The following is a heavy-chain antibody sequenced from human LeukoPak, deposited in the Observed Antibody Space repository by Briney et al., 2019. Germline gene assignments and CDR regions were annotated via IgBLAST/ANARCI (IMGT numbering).Heavy chain of an antibody. CDR3: ARGSGWFLY. CDR1: GGSINSYY. CDR2: ISNSGFT. D-gene: IGHD6-19*01. Sequence: PSETLSLTCTVSGGSINSYYWSWIRQPPGKGLEWIGYISNSGFTNDNPSLKSRVTISLDASKNQFSLKLTSVTAADTAVYYCARGSGWFLYWGQGTLVTVSS. J-gene: IGHJ4*02. V-gene: IGHV4-59*01.